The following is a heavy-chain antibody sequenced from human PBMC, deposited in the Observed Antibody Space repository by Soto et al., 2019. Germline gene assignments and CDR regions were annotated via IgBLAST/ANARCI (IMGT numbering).Heavy chain of an antibody. CDR1: GCAVSGYA. CDR2: LIPTFATS. J-gene: IGHJ4*02. V-gene: IGHV1-69*13. CDR3: ARVYAATFFYYFDY. Sequence: VKLSCKASGCAVSGYAVSWVRQAPGQGREWMGGLIPTFATSNYAQKFQGRVTITADESTNTAYMELRSLRSEDTAVYYCARVYAATFFYYFDYWGQGTMVTVSS. D-gene: IGHD1-26*01.